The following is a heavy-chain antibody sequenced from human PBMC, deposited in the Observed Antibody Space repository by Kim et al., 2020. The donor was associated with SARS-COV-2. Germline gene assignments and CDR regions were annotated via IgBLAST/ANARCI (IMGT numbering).Heavy chain of an antibody. Sequence: GGSLRLSCAASGFTFSTYSMNWVRQAPGKGLEWVSYISSSSNTIYYADSVKGRFTISRDNAKNSLYLQMNSLRDADTAVYYCARDSMVRGVENWFDPWGQGTLVTVSS. CDR2: ISSSSNTI. CDR1: GFTFSTYS. D-gene: IGHD3-10*01. J-gene: IGHJ5*02. V-gene: IGHV3-48*02. CDR3: ARDSMVRGVENWFDP.